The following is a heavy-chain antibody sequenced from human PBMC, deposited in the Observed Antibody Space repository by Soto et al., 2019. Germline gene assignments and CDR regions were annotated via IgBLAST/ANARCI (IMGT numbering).Heavy chain of an antibody. CDR1: GLTVSTNY. CDR2: IFSDGKT. J-gene: IGHJ4*02. V-gene: IGHV3-53*01. CDR3: AKGDFDC. Sequence: EVQLVESGGGLIQPGGSLRLSCAASGLTVSTNYMSWVRQAPGKGLEWVAIIFSDGKTYHADSVKGRFTVSRDNSKNTLDLQMNTLRVEYTDVYYCAKGDFDCWGQGTLVTVSS. D-gene: IGHD3-16*01.